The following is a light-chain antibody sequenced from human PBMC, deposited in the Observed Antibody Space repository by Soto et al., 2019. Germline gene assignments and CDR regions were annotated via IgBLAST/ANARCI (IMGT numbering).Light chain of an antibody. Sequence: EIVLTQSPGTLSLSPGERATLSCRASQSFNSIYLAWYQQKPGQAPRLLIYGASTRATTIPARFSGSGSGTEFTLTISSLQSEDFAIYYCHQRQSWPRTFGQGTKVDIK. CDR2: GAS. V-gene: IGKV3-15*01. J-gene: IGKJ1*01. CDR3: HQRQSWPRT. CDR1: QSFNSIY.